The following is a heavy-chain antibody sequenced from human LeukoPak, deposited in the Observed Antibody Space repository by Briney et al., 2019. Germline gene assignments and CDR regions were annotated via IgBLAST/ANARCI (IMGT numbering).Heavy chain of an antibody. Sequence: ASVKVSCKASGYTFTSYGISWVRQAPGQGLEWMGWISAYSGNTNYAQKLQGRVTMTTDTSTSTAYMELRSLRSDDTAVYYCARTSITIFGVVQGWFDPWGQGTLVTVSS. CDR1: GYTFTSYG. CDR3: ARTSITIFGVVQGWFDP. CDR2: ISAYSGNT. V-gene: IGHV1-18*01. D-gene: IGHD3-3*01. J-gene: IGHJ5*02.